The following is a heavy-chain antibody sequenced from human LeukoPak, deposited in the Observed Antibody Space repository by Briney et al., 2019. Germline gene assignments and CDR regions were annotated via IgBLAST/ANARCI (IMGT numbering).Heavy chain of an antibody. D-gene: IGHD6-19*01. CDR3: ASLAGDFDY. J-gene: IGHJ4*02. CDR2: ISYDGSNK. CDR1: GFTFSSYA. Sequence: GGSLRLSCAAPGFTFSSYAMHWVRQAPGKGLEWVAVISYDGSNKYYADSVKGRFTISRDNSKNTLYLQMNSLRAEDTAVYYCASLAGDFDYWGQGTLVTVSS. V-gene: IGHV3-30-3*01.